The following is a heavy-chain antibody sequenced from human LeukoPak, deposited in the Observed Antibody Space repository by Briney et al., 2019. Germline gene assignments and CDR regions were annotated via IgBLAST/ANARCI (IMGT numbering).Heavy chain of an antibody. Sequence: PSETLSLTCAVYGGSFSGYYWSWIRQPPGKGLEWIGEINHSGSTNYNPSLKSRVTISVDTSKNQFSLKLSSVTAADTAGYYCARGRLIDFWSGYYWFDPWGQGTLVTVSS. J-gene: IGHJ5*02. CDR1: GGSFSGYY. V-gene: IGHV4-34*01. CDR2: INHSGST. D-gene: IGHD3-3*01. CDR3: ARGRLIDFWSGYYWFDP.